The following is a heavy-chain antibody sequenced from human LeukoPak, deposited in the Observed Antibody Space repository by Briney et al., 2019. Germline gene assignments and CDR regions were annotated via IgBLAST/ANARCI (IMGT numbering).Heavy chain of an antibody. CDR2: ISSSSSYI. CDR1: GYTFSRYS. D-gene: IGHD3-22*01. J-gene: IGHJ3*02. Sequence: GGSLRLSCAASGYTFSRYSMNWVRQAPGKGLEWVSSISSSSSYIYYADSVKGRFTISRDNAKNSLYLQMNSLRAEDTAVYYCARGIVVVTPDAFGIWGQGTMVTVSS. V-gene: IGHV3-21*01. CDR3: ARGIVVVTPDAFGI.